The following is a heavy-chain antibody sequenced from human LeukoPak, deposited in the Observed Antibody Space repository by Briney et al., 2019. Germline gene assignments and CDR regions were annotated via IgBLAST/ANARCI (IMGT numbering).Heavy chain of an antibody. D-gene: IGHD3-22*01. V-gene: IGHV3-23*01. CDR1: GFTFSSYA. Sequence: GGSLRLSCAASGFTFSSYAMSWVRQAPGKGLEWVSGISGSDSSTYYADSVKGRFTISRDNAKNSLYLQMNSLRAEDTAVYYCARAQMYYYDSSGLGAFDIWGQGTMVTVSS. J-gene: IGHJ3*02. CDR2: ISGSDSST. CDR3: ARAQMYYYDSSGLGAFDI.